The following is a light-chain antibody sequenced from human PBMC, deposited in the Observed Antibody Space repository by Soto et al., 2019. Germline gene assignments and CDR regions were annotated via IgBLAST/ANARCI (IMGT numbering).Light chain of an antibody. Sequence: DIQMTQSPSTLSASVGDRVTITCRASQSISSWLAWYQQKPGKAPKLLIYKASSLESGVPSRFSGSGSGTEFTLTISSLQPDDFATYYCQQYNSYSRTVGQGTKVGIK. CDR1: QSISSW. CDR2: KAS. V-gene: IGKV1-5*03. J-gene: IGKJ1*01. CDR3: QQYNSYSRT.